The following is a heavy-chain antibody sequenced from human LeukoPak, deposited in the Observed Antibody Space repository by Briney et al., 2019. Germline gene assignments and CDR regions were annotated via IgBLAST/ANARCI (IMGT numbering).Heavy chain of an antibody. CDR2: INHSGST. V-gene: IGHV4-34*01. Sequence: SETLSLTCAVYGGSFSGYYWSWIRQPPGKGLEWIGEINHSGSTNYNPSLKSRVTISVDTSKNQFSLKLSSVTAADTAVYYCARDRVYYYDSRKGFDHWGQGTLVTVSS. CDR3: ARDRVYYYDSRKGFDH. J-gene: IGHJ4*02. D-gene: IGHD3-22*01. CDR1: GGSFSGYY.